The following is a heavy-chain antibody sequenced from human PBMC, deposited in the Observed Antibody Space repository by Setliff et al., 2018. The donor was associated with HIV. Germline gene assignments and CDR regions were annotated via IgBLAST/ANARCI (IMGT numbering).Heavy chain of an antibody. Sequence: SETLSLTCTVSGGSISSYYWSWIRQPPGKGLEWVGSIYTSGSTNYNPSLKSRLTISLDTKNQFSLKLSSVTAADTAVYYCARGGSGNSYNGAFDYWGQGTLVTVSS. CDR3: ARGGSGNSYNGAFDY. CDR2: IYTSGST. D-gene: IGHD3-10*01. V-gene: IGHV4-4*08. J-gene: IGHJ4*02. CDR1: GGSISSYY.